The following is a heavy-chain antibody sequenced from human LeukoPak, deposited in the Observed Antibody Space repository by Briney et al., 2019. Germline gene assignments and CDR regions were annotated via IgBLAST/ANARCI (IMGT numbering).Heavy chain of an antibody. V-gene: IGHV3-30-3*01. CDR3: ARADYGGSSGADI. Sequence: GRSLRLSCAASGFTFSSYAMHWVRPAPRKGLEWVAVISYDGSNKYYADSVKGRFTISRDNSKNTLYLQMNSLRAEDTAVYYCARADYGGSSGADIWGQGTMVTVSS. CDR1: GFTFSSYA. J-gene: IGHJ3*02. D-gene: IGHD4-23*01. CDR2: ISYDGSNK.